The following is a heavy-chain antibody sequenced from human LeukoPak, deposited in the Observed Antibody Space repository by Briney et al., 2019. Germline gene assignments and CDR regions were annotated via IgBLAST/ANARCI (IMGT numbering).Heavy chain of an antibody. CDR3: ARGQVSAELLWFGEGLYGMDV. J-gene: IGHJ6*02. Sequence: PGGSLRLSCAASGFTFRSYGMHWVRQVPGKGLEWVAVIWYDGSNKYYADSVKGRFTISRDNSKNTLYLQMNSLRAEDTAVYYCARGQVSAELLWFGEGLYGMDVWGQGTTVTVSS. D-gene: IGHD3-10*01. CDR1: GFTFRSYG. CDR2: IWYDGSNK. V-gene: IGHV3-33*01.